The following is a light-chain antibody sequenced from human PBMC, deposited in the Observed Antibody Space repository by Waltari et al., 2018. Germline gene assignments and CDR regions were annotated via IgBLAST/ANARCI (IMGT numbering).Light chain of an antibody. J-gene: IGLJ3*02. Sequence: QSALTQPASVSGSPGQSITIPCTGTSSNIGDYNLVSWFQHHPGKVPEPVLYYVNKRPSGLSDPFPGSKSGNTASLTISALQADDEADYYCCSWSTSGSWMFGGGTKVTVL. CDR3: CSWSTSGSWM. V-gene: IGLV2-23*02. CDR1: SSNIGDYNL. CDR2: YVN.